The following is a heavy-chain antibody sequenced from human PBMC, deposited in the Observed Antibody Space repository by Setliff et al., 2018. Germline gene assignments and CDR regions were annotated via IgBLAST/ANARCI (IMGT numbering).Heavy chain of an antibody. V-gene: IGHV3-11*01. D-gene: IGHD2-2*03. CDR1: GFTFSDYY. CDR3: ARDGYPGTS. CDR2: ITSSGTTT. Sequence: PGGSLRLSCAASGFTFSDYYMSWIRQAPGKGLEWVSYITSSGTTTCYTDSVKGRFAISRDNARNSLYLQMNSLRVEDTAVYYCARDGYPGTSWGQGTLVTVSS. J-gene: IGHJ5*02.